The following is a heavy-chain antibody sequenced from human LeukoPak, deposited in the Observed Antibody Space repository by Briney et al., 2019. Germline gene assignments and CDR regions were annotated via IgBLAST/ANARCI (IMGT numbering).Heavy chain of an antibody. V-gene: IGHV3-11*05. Sequence: GGSLRLSCAASGFTFSDYYMSWIRQAPGKGLEWVSYVSSSSSYTNYADSVKGRFTISRDNAKNSLYLQMNSLRAEDTAVYYCAKVTVVTAIGAFDIWGQGTMVTVSS. J-gene: IGHJ3*02. CDR3: AKVTVVTAIGAFDI. CDR1: GFTFSDYY. D-gene: IGHD2-21*02. CDR2: VSSSSSYT.